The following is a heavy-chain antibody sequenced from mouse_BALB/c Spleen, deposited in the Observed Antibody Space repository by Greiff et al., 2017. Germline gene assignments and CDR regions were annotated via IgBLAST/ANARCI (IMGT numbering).Heavy chain of an antibody. Sequence: EVQGVESGGGLVKPGGSLKLSCAASGFAFSSYDMSWVRQTPEKRLEWVAYISSGGGSTYYPDTVKGRFTISRDNAKNTLYLQMSSLKSEDTALYYCATRGGNSYAMDYWGQGTSVTVSS. V-gene: IGHV5-12-1*01. J-gene: IGHJ4*01. CDR3: ATRGGNSYAMDY. D-gene: IGHD2-1*01. CDR1: GFAFSSYD. CDR2: ISSGGGST.